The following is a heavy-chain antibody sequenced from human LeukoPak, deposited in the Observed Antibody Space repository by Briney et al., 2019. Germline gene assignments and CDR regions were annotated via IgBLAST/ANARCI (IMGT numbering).Heavy chain of an antibody. Sequence: GGSLRLSCAASGFTFSSYSMNWVRQAPGKGLEWVSYISSSGSTIYYADSVKGRFTISRDNAKNSLYLQMNSLRAEDTAVYYCARAGILWFGELTGWGQGTLVTVSS. J-gene: IGHJ4*02. CDR1: GFTFSSYS. CDR3: ARAGILWFGELTG. V-gene: IGHV3-48*04. D-gene: IGHD3-10*01. CDR2: ISSSGSTI.